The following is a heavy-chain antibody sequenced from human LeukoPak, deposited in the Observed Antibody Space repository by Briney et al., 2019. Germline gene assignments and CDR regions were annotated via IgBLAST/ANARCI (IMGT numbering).Heavy chain of an antibody. V-gene: IGHV4-34*01. Sequence: PSETLSLTCAVYGSSLNGYYWSWIRQPPGKRLEWIGEIDHSGSTQYNPSLKSRVTISLDTSKKQFSLKLTSLTAADTAFYYCARYGMAAEGIWWFDPWGQGTLVTVSS. D-gene: IGHD6-13*01. CDR1: GSSLNGYY. CDR2: IDHSGST. J-gene: IGHJ5*02. CDR3: ARYGMAAEGIWWFDP.